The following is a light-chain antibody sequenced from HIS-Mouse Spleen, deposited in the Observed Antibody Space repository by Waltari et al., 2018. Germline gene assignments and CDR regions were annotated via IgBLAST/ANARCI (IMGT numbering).Light chain of an antibody. CDR2: EDS. CDR3: YSTDSSGNHRV. V-gene: IGLV3-10*01. J-gene: IGLJ2*01. Sequence: SYELTQPPSVSVSPGQTARIPCSGDSLPKKSADWYQQKSGQAPVLVIYEDSKRPSWFPERFSGSSSGTMATLTISGAQVEDEADYYCYSTDSSGNHRVFGGGTKLTVL. CDR1: SLPKKS.